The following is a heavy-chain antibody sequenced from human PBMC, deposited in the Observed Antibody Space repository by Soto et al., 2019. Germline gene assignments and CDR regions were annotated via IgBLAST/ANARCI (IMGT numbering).Heavy chain of an antibody. J-gene: IGHJ1*01. Sequence: SETLSLTCAVYGGSFSGYYWSWIRQPPGKGLEWIGEINHSGRTNYNPSLKSRVTISVDTSKNQFSLKLSSVTAADTAVYYCARVNKNPRGYSSGWPRVVYFQHWGQGTLVTVSS. CDR3: ARVNKNPRGYSSGWPRVVYFQH. CDR2: INHSGRT. D-gene: IGHD6-19*01. V-gene: IGHV4-34*01. CDR1: GGSFSGYY.